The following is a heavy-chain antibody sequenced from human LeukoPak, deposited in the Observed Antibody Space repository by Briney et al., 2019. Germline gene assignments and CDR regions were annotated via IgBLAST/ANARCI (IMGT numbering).Heavy chain of an antibody. V-gene: IGHV4-59*01. D-gene: IGHD3-22*01. CDR2: VYDSGVT. CDR1: GGSISYYT. CDR3: ARAQTVQSYEF. Sequence: PSETLSLTFTAAGGSISYYTRTWIRQTPEKGLEWMGHVYDSGVTDYNPALKSRVTISLDRSKDDVSLQVRAVTAADTAIYYCARAQTVQSYEFWGQGTLVTVSS. J-gene: IGHJ4*02.